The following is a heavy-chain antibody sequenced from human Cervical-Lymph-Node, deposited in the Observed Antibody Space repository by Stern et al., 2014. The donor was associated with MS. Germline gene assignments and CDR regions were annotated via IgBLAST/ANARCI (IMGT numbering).Heavy chain of an antibody. CDR3: ARDYGDYAFDY. J-gene: IGHJ4*02. V-gene: IGHV5-51*01. CDR1: GYSFTANW. Sequence: VPLVESGAEVKKPGESLKISCKGSGYSFTANWIAWVRQMPGKGLECMGIIYPGDSDTRYSPSFQGQVTISADKSISTAYLQWSSLKASDTAMYYCARDYGDYAFDYWGQGTLVTVSS. CDR2: IYPGDSDT. D-gene: IGHD4-17*01.